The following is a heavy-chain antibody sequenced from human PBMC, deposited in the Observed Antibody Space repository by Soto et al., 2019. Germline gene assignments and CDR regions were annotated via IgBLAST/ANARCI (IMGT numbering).Heavy chain of an antibody. J-gene: IGHJ4*02. Sequence: GASVKVSCKTFGFTFTNYSLAWVRHAPGQGLEWMGWTSAYNGDTNYAQKLHGRVTMTTDTSTSTAYMELRSLRSDDTAVYYCARGVYGGYYFDFWGPGTLVTVSS. CDR1: GFTFTNYS. D-gene: IGHD2-15*01. V-gene: IGHV1-18*01. CDR3: ARGVYGGYYFDF. CDR2: TSAYNGDT.